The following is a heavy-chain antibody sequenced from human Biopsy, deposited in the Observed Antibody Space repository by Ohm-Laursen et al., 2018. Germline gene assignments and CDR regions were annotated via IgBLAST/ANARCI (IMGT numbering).Heavy chain of an antibody. Sequence: SLRLSCTASGFTFSDYAMHWVRQAPGKGLEWVAIITHDGSKTYYADSVEGRFTISRDQFKSTVYLQLNSLRTEDTAIYYCTKERRGWYSERWGQGTLVTVSS. V-gene: IGHV3-30*18. D-gene: IGHD6-19*01. CDR2: ITHDGSKT. J-gene: IGHJ4*02. CDR3: TKERRGWYSER. CDR1: GFTFSDYA.